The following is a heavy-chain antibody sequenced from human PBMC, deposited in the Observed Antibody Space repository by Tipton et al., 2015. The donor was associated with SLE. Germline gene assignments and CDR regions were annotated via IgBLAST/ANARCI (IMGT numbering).Heavy chain of an antibody. D-gene: IGHD6-19*01. CDR2: IYYSGST. J-gene: IGHJ4*02. CDR1: GYTFTSYG. V-gene: IGHV4-59*07. Sequence: QLVQSGAEVKKPGASVKVSCKASGYTFTSYGISWVRQAPGQGLEWIGYIYYSGSTNYNPSLKSRVTISVDTSKNQFSLKLSSVTAADTAVYYCATGIAVAGPFDYWGQGTLVTVSS. CDR3: ATGIAVAGPFDY.